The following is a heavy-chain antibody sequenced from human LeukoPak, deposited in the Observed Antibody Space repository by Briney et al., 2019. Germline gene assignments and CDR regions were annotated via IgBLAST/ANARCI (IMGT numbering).Heavy chain of an antibody. Sequence: GGSLRLSCAASGFTFSNYGMHWVRQAPGKGLEWVAFIRYDGSNKYYADSVKGRFTISRDNSKNTLYLQMNSLRAEDTAVCYCAKELWFGELMFPVNMDVWGKGTTVTISS. CDR2: IRYDGSNK. CDR3: AKELWFGELMFPVNMDV. D-gene: IGHD3-10*01. CDR1: GFTFSNYG. J-gene: IGHJ6*03. V-gene: IGHV3-30*02.